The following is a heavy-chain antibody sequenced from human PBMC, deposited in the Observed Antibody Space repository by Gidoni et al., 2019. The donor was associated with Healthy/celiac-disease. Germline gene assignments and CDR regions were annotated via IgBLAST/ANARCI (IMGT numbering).Heavy chain of an antibody. J-gene: IGHJ6*02. V-gene: IGHV4-34*01. CDR2: INHSGST. D-gene: IGHD2-15*01. Sequence: QVQLQQWGAGLLKPSETLSLTCAVYGGSFSGYYWSWIRQPPGKGLEWIGEINHSGSTNYNPSLKSRVTISVDTSKNQFSLKLSSVTAADTAVYYCAREGYCSGGSCYIAGYYYGMDVWGQGTTVTVSS. CDR3: AREGYCSGGSCYIAGYYYGMDV. CDR1: GGSFSGYY.